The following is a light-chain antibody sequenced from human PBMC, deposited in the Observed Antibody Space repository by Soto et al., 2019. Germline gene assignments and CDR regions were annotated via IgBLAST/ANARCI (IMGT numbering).Light chain of an antibody. J-gene: IGLJ2*01. Sequence: QSVLTQPPSASASLGASVTLTCTLSSGYSNYKVDWYQQRPGKGPRFVMRVGTGGLVGSKGDGIPDRFSVLGSGLNLYLASKNIQGEDESDYHCGADHGSGSNFPHVVFGGGTKLTVL. V-gene: IGLV9-49*01. CDR1: SGYSNYK. CDR3: GADHGSGSNFPHVV. CDR2: VGTGGLVG.